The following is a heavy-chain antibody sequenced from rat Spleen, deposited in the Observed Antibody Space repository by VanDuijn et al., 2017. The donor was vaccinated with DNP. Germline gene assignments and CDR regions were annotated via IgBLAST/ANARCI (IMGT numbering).Heavy chain of an antibody. V-gene: IGHV5-7*01. CDR1: GFTFSDYY. CDR3: VRRGGKGLFAY. Sequence: EVQLVESGGGLVQPGRSLKLSCAASGFTFSDYYMAWVRQAPTKGLEWVATIMFDGITTFYRDSVKGRFTVSRDNAKSTLYLQMDSLRSEDTATYYCVRRGGKGLFAYWGQGTLVTVSS. J-gene: IGHJ3*01. CDR2: IMFDGITT.